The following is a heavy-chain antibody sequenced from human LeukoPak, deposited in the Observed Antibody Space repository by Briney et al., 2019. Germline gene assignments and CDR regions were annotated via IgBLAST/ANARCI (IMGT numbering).Heavy chain of an antibody. V-gene: IGHV5-51*01. CDR3: AAAAPNTAGWHY. J-gene: IGHJ4*02. CDR1: GYNFPSYW. CDR2: MYPADSDI. D-gene: IGHD6-13*01. Sequence: GESLKISCKGSGYNFPSYWIGWVRQMPGKGLEWMGIMYPADSDIRYSPSFQGQVTISADKSISTAFLQWASLKASDTAMYYCAAAAPNTAGWHYWGQGTPVTVSS.